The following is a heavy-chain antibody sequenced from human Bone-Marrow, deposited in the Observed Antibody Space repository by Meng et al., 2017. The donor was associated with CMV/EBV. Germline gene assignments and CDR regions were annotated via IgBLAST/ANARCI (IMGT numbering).Heavy chain of an antibody. CDR3: ARDRHDYSTGGWFDP. J-gene: IGHJ5*02. Sequence: AGTLTLTCTASGYSFSSGYYWGFIRQPRGEGLEGIGSIYNSRCTYYTPALKSRVTISVDKSKNQLSLKLSSVTAAESAVYYCARDRHDYSTGGWFDPWGQGTLVTVSS. CDR1: GYSFSSGYY. D-gene: IGHD4-11*01. V-gene: IGHV4-38-2*02. CDR2: IYNSRCT.